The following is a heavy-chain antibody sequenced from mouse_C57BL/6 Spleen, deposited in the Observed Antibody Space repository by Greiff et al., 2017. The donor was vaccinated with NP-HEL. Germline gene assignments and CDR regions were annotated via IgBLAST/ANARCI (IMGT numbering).Heavy chain of an antibody. V-gene: IGHV5-9-1*02. Sequence: EVQRVESGEGLVKPGGSLKLSCAASGFTFSSYAMSWVRQTPEKRLEWVAYISSGGDYLYYADTVKGRFTISRDNARNTLYLQMSSLKSEDTAMYYCSRDYYGSSWDYYAMDYWGQGTSVTVSS. CDR1: GFTFSSYA. CDR3: SRDYYGSSWDYYAMDY. CDR2: ISSGGDYL. D-gene: IGHD1-1*01. J-gene: IGHJ4*01.